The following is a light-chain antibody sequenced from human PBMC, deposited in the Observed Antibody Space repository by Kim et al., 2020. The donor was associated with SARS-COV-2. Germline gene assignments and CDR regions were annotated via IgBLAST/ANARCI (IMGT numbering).Light chain of an antibody. J-gene: IGLJ2*01. CDR2: QDV. V-gene: IGLV3-1*01. Sequence: VPPEQTATITCSGDKLGDKYACWYQQKPGQSPVLIIYQDVKRPSGIPERFSGSNSGNTATLTIRGTQAMDEADYYCQAWDSSTLVFGGGTQLTVL. CDR3: QAWDSSTLV. CDR1: KLGDKY.